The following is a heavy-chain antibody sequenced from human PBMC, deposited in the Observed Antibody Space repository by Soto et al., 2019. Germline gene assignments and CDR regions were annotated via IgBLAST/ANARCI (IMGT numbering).Heavy chain of an antibody. D-gene: IGHD1-1*01. CDR1: GGSISSSNW. Sequence: QVQLQESGPGLVTPSGTLSLTCAVSGGSISSSNWLSWVRQPPGKGLEWIGEIYHDGNTHYNPSLKSRVTISVDKSKKHCALIVTSLTAADTAVYYCAKLDGGGYWGQGTLVTVSS. CDR3: AKLDGGGY. V-gene: IGHV4-4*02. J-gene: IGHJ4*02. CDR2: IYHDGNT.